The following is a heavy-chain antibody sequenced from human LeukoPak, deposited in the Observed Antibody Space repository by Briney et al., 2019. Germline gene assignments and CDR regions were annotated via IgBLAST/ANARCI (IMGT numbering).Heavy chain of an antibody. CDR2: INHSGST. V-gene: IGHV4-34*01. Sequence: SETLSLTCAVYGGSFSGYYWSWIRQPPGKGLEWIGEINHSGSTNYNPSLKSRVTISVDTSKNQFSLTLSSVTAADTAVYYCATSITMVRGVTRVWFDPWGQGTLVTVSS. CDR3: ATSITMVRGVTRVWFDP. J-gene: IGHJ5*02. D-gene: IGHD3-10*01. CDR1: GGSFSGYY.